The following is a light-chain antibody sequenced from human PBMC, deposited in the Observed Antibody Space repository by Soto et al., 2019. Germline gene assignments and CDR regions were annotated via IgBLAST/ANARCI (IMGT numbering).Light chain of an antibody. CDR3: AAWDDSRRHYV. J-gene: IGLJ1*01. Sequence: QSVLTQPPSASGTPGQRVTISCSGSSSNIGSNTVNWYQQLPGTAPKLLIYSNNQRPSGVPDRFSGSKSGTSASLAISGLQSEDEADYYCAAWDDSRRHYVFGTGTKLTVL. CDR1: SSNIGSNT. CDR2: SNN. V-gene: IGLV1-44*01.